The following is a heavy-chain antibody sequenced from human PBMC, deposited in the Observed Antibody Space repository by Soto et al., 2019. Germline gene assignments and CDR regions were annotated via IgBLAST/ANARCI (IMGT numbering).Heavy chain of an antibody. CDR1: GYSFSFYW. CDR3: ATAYVYDFENSNYYRDAFDI. Sequence: RGESLKISCKASGYSFSFYWIGWVRQMPGKGLEWMAIMYPDDSDIRYSPSFEAHVTISADKSTSTAFLQLSSLSASDTAMYYCATAYVYDFENSNYYRDAFDIWGQGTLVTVSS. V-gene: IGHV5-51*01. J-gene: IGHJ3*02. CDR2: MYPDDSDI. D-gene: IGHD3-22*01.